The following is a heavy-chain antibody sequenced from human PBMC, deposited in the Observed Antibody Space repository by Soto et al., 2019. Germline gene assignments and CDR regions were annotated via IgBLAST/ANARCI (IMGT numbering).Heavy chain of an antibody. Sequence: EVQLVESGGGLVQPGRSLRLSCAASGFTFDDYAMHWVRQAPGKGLEWVSGISWNSGSIGYAESVKGLFTISRDNAKNSLYLQMNSLRAEDTALYYCAKNQHDYKQSDYFDYWGQGTLVTVSS. CDR2: ISWNSGSI. D-gene: IGHD4-4*01. V-gene: IGHV3-9*01. CDR1: GFTFDDYA. CDR3: AKNQHDYKQSDYFDY. J-gene: IGHJ4*02.